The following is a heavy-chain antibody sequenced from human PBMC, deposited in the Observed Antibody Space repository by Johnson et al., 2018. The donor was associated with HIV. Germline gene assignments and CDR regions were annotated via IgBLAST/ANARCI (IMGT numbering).Heavy chain of an antibody. J-gene: IGHJ3*02. V-gene: IGHV3-7*01. Sequence: VQLVESGGGLVKPGGSLRLSCAASGFTFSDYYMSWIRQAPGKGLEWVANIKQDGSEKYYVDAVKGRFTISRDNAKNSLYLQMNSLRVEDTAVYYCARACRDGYTCDVFDIWGQGTMVTVSS. CDR2: IKQDGSEK. CDR3: ARACRDGYTCDVFDI. CDR1: GFTFSDYY. D-gene: IGHD5-24*01.